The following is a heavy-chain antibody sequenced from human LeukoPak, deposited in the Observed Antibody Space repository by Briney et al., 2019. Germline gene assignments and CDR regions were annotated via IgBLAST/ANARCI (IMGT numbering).Heavy chain of an antibody. CDR3: ARGGGYSYGLNFDY. CDR2: INHSGST. D-gene: IGHD5-18*01. Sequence: PSETLSLTCAVYGGSFSGYYWSWIRQPPGKGLEWIGEINHSGSTNYNPSLKSRVTISVDTSKNQFSLKLSSVTAADTAVYYCARGGGYSYGLNFDYWGQGTLVTVSS. V-gene: IGHV4-34*01. CDR1: GGSFSGYY. J-gene: IGHJ4*02.